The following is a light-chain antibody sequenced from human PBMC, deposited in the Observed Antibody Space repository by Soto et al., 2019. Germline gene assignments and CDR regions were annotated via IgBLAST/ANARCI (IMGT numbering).Light chain of an antibody. J-gene: IGKJ1*01. CDR1: QGVENY. CDR2: GAS. Sequence: DLQMTQSPSSLSASVGDKVTITCRTSQGVENYLAWFQQKPGKAPKSLIYGASSLQSGVPSRFSGSGSGTDFTFTISSLQAEDFATYYCQQHYGYPHTFGQGTKVEIK. V-gene: IGKV1-16*01. CDR3: QQHYGYPHT.